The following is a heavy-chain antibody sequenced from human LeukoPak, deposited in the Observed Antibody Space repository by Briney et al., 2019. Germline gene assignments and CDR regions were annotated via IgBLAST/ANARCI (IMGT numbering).Heavy chain of an antibody. V-gene: IGHV4-59*01. CDR1: GGSINNYY. J-gene: IGHJ4*02. CDR2: IYYSGST. CDR3: ARVGSPAGYSYGYPFDY. Sequence: SETLSLTCTVSGGSINNYYWSWIRQPPGKGLEWIGNIYYSGSTHYNPSLKSRVTISVDTSKNQFSLKLSSVTAADTAVYYCARVGSPAGYSYGYPFDYWGQGTLVTVSS. D-gene: IGHD5-18*01.